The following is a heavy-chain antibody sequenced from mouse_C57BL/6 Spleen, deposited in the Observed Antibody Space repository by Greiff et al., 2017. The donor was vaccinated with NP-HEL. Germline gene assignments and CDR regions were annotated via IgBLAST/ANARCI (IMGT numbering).Heavy chain of an antibody. D-gene: IGHD4-1*01. CDR3: TRLGRGGWFAY. CDR1: GYTFTDYE. V-gene: IGHV1-15*01. J-gene: IGHJ3*01. CDR2: IDPETGGT. Sequence: QVQLQQSGAELVRPGASVTLSCKASGYTFTDYEMHWVKQTPVHGLEWIGAIDPETGGTAYNQKFKGKAILTADKSSSTAYMELRSLTSEDSAVYYCTRLGRGGWFAYWGQGTLVTVSA.